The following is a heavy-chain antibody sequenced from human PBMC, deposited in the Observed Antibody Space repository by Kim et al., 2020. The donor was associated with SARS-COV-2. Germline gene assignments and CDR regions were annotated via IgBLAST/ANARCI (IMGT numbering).Heavy chain of an antibody. CDR3: ANGLRGYFDWDFDY. Sequence: GGSLRLSCAASGFTFSSYAMSWVRQAPGKGLEWVSAISGSGGSTYYADSVKGRFTISRDNSKNTLYLQMNSLRAEDTAVYYCANGLRGYFDWDFDYWGQGTLVTVSS. V-gene: IGHV3-23*01. D-gene: IGHD3-9*01. CDR1: GFTFSSYA. J-gene: IGHJ4*02. CDR2: ISGSGGST.